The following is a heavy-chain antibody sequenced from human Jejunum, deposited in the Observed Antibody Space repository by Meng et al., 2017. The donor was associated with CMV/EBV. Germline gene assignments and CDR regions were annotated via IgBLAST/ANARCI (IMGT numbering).Heavy chain of an antibody. V-gene: IGHV3-15*01. CDR2: IRSNADGGTA. CDR1: GFTFINAW. Sequence: SLCLSCAASGFTFINAWMSWVRQAPGKGLEWVGRIRSNADGGTADYVAPVTGRFTVSRDDSKNTLYLQMNSLKTEDTAVYYCTTEYDWGQGTLVTISS. J-gene: IGHJ4*02. CDR3: TTEYD.